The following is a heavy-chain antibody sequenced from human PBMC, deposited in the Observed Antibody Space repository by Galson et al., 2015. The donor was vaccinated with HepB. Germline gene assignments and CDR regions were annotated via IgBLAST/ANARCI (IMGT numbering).Heavy chain of an antibody. V-gene: IGHV1-46*03. J-gene: IGHJ3*02. Sequence: SVKVSCKAYGYTFTSYYMHWVRQAPGQGLEWMGIINPSGGSTSYAQKFQGRVTMTRDTSTSTVYMELSSLRSEDTAVYYCASTYYDSSGYWDAFDIWGQGTMVTVSS. D-gene: IGHD3-22*01. CDR3: ASTYYDSSGYWDAFDI. CDR2: INPSGGST. CDR1: GYTFTSYY.